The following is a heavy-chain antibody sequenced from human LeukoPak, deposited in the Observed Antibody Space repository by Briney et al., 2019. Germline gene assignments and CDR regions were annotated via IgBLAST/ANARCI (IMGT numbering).Heavy chain of an antibody. CDR1: GFTFNSYW. CDR3: ARGYGGNSVY. CDR2: IKEDGSEK. Sequence: GGSLRLSCAASGFTFNSYWMSWVRQAPGKGLEWVANIKEDGSEKYYVASVKGRFTISRDNAKNSLYLQMNSLRAEDTAMYYCARGYGGNSVYWGQGTLVTVSS. J-gene: IGHJ4*02. V-gene: IGHV3-7*01. D-gene: IGHD4-23*01.